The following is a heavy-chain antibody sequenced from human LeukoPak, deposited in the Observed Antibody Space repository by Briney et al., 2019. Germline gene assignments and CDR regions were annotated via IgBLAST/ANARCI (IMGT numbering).Heavy chain of an antibody. J-gene: IGHJ5*02. CDR1: GFTFSSST. CDR3: AADLPGGAMFDP. V-gene: IGHV1-58*02. CDR2: IVVGSGNT. D-gene: IGHD3-16*01. Sequence: TSVKVSCKASGFTFSSSTIQWVRQARGQRLEWMGWIVVGSGNTNYAQNLQERVTITRDMSTSTAYMEVSSLRSEDTAVYYCAADLPGGAMFDPWGQGTLVTVSS.